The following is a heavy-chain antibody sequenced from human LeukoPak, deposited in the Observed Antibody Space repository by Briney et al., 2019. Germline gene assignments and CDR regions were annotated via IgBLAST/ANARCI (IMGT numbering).Heavy chain of an antibody. CDR2: ISGSGGST. CDR3: VTRYNNCPH. CDR1: GFSFSTYA. D-gene: IGHD1-1*01. Sequence: GSLRLSCAASGFSFSTYAMSWVRQAPGKGLEWVSIISGSGGSTYYPDSVKGRFTSSRDNSKNTLYLQMNSLRAEDTAVYYCVTRYNNCPHWGQGTLVTVSS. V-gene: IGHV3-23*01. J-gene: IGHJ1*01.